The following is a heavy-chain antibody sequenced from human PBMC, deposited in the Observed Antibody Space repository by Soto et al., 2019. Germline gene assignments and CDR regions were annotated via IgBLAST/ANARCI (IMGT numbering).Heavy chain of an antibody. D-gene: IGHD4-17*01. CDR2: ISAYSGKT. V-gene: IGHV1-18*04. J-gene: IGHJ4*01. CDR3: ARVVKAGDYGDYGRYYFDY. CDR1: GSTITTYG. Sequence: ASVKGYCNASGSTITTYGITWVRQAPGQGLEWMGWISAYSGKTNYAQKFQGRLTVTTDTSTNTAYMDLRSLRSDDTAVYYCARVVKAGDYGDYGRYYFDYWGHGTLVTVSS.